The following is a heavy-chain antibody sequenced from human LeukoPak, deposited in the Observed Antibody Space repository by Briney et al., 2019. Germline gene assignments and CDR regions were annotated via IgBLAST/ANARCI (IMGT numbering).Heavy chain of an antibody. CDR3: ARDSEGGWLTD. CDR1: GFTFSSYW. J-gene: IGHJ4*02. V-gene: IGHV3-74*01. CDR2: INSDGSST. D-gene: IGHD6-19*01. Sequence: GGSLRLSCAASGFTFSSYWMHWVRQAPGKGLVWVSRINSDGSSTSYADSVKGRFTISRDNARNSLYLQMNSLRAEDTGVYYCARDSEGGWLTDWGQGTLVTVSS.